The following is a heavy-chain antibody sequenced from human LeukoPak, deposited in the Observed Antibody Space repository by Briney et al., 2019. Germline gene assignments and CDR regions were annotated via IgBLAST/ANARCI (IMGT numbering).Heavy chain of an antibody. J-gene: IGHJ6*03. CDR3: ARERGVVAGGGPNYMDV. Sequence: SETLSLTCSVSGDSISYFYWSWIRQAAGKGLEWIGRFSSSGTTDYNASLKSRVTMSVDTSKNQFSLKLSSVTAADTAVYYCARERGVVAGGGPNYMDVWGKGTTVTISS. D-gene: IGHD2-15*01. CDR2: FSSSGTT. CDR1: GDSISYFY. V-gene: IGHV4-4*07.